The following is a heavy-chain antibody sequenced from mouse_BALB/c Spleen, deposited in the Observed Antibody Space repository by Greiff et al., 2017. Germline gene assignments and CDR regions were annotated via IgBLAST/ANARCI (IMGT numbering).Heavy chain of an antibody. CDR3: ARDYPYAMDY. CDR2: IDPANGNT. D-gene: IGHD5-5*01. V-gene: IGHV14-3*02. J-gene: IGHJ4*01. Sequence: EVKLQQSGAELVKPGASVKLSCTASGFNIKDTYMHWVKQRPEQGLEWIGRIDPANGNTKYDPKFQGKATITADTSSNTAYLQLSSLTSEDTAVYYCARDYPYAMDYWGQGTSVTVSS. CDR1: GFNIKDTY.